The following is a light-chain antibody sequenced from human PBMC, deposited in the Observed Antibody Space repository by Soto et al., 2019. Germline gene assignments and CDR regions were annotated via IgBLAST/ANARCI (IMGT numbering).Light chain of an antibody. V-gene: IGKV3-15*01. CDR1: QTVSNN. CDR2: GAS. Sequence: EIVMTQSPATLSVSPGERATLSCRASQTVSNNLAWYQHKPGQAPRLLIYGASTRAAGIPARFSGSGSGTEFTLTISSLLAEDFAVYYCQQYNTWPWTFGQGTKVDIK. CDR3: QQYNTWPWT. J-gene: IGKJ1*01.